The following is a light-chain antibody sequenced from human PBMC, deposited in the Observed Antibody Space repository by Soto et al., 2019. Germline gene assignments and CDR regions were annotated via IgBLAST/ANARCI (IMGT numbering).Light chain of an antibody. CDR1: QSISNY. CDR2: AAS. CDR3: QQSYSPRT. J-gene: IGKJ1*01. V-gene: IGKV1-39*01. Sequence: DIQMTQSPSSLSASVGDRVTITCRASQSISNYLNWYQQKPGKAPKLLICAASSLQSGVPSRFSGSGSGTDFTLTISSLQPEDFATYYCQQSYSPRTFGQGTKVDIK.